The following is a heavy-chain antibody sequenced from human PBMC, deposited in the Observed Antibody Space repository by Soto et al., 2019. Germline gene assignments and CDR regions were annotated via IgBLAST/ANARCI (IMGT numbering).Heavy chain of an antibody. Sequence: PSETLSLTCAVYGGSFSGYYWSWIRQPPGKGLEWIGEINHSGSTNYNPSLKSRVTISVDTSKNQFSLKLSSVTAADTAVYYCARLQLDRDSSGYYHYYYYGMDVWGQGTTVTVSS. D-gene: IGHD3-22*01. CDR3: ARLQLDRDSSGYYHYYYYGMDV. CDR1: GGSFSGYY. CDR2: INHSGST. J-gene: IGHJ6*02. V-gene: IGHV4-34*01.